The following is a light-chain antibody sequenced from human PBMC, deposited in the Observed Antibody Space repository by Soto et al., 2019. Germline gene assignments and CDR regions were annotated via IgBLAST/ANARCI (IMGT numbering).Light chain of an antibody. CDR1: SSNIGNNA. Sequence: QPVLTQPPSVSEAPRQRVTISCSGTSSNIGNNAVNWYQQLPGKAPKLLIYYDDLLPSGVSDRFSGSKSGTSASLAISGLQSEDEADYYCAARDDSLNGLVFGGGTKLTVL. CDR2: YDD. CDR3: AARDDSLNGLV. J-gene: IGLJ2*01. V-gene: IGLV1-36*01.